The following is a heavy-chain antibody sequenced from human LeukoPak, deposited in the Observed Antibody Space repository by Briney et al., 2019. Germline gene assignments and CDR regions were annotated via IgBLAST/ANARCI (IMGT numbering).Heavy chain of an antibody. CDR2: IYYSGIT. CDR3: ARALGAFDI. V-gene: IGHV4-39*07. Sequence: PSETLSLTCTVSGGSISSSSYYWGWIRQPPGKGLEWIGNIYYSGITYYKPSLKSRVTISLDKSKNQVSLKLNSVTAADTAVYYCARALGAFDIWGQGTMVTVSS. CDR1: GGSISSSSYY. J-gene: IGHJ3*02.